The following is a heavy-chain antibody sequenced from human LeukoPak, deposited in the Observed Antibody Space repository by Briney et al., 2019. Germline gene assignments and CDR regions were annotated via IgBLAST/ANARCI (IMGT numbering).Heavy chain of an antibody. CDR1: GFTFSSYA. CDR3: AKDLYYYDSSGYYYDYFDY. CDR2: ISGSGGST. Sequence: GGSLRPSCAASGFTFSSYAMSWVRQAPGKGLEWVSAISGSGGSTYYADSVKGRFTISRDNSKNTLYLQMNSLRAEDTAVYYCAKDLYYYDSSGYYYDYFDYWGQGTLVTVSS. V-gene: IGHV3-23*01. D-gene: IGHD3-22*01. J-gene: IGHJ4*02.